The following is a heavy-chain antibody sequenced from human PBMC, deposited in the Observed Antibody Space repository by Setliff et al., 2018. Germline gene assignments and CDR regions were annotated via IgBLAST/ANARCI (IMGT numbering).Heavy chain of an antibody. V-gene: IGHV2-5*02. CDR1: GFSLSTSGVG. CDR2: IYWDDDK. CDR3: ARCFTIFGVVIPNAFDY. Sequence: SGPTLVNPTQTLTLTCTFSGFSLSTSGVGVGWIRQPPGKALEWLALIYWDDDKRYSPSPKIRLTITKDTSKNQLVLTMTNMDPVDTATYYCARCFTIFGVVIPNAFDYWGQGTLVTGLL. D-gene: IGHD3-3*01. J-gene: IGHJ4*02.